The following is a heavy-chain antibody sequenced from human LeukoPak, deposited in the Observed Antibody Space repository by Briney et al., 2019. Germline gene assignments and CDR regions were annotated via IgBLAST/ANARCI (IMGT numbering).Heavy chain of an antibody. Sequence: GGSLRLSCAASGFTFSSHGMHWVRQAPGKGLEWVAVIWYDGSKKYYADSVAGRFSISRDNSKNALSLQMNSLRAEDTAVYYCARLAGEALDYWGQGTLVTVSS. D-gene: IGHD2-15*01. CDR1: GFTFSSHG. CDR3: ARLAGEALDY. CDR2: IWYDGSKK. J-gene: IGHJ4*02. V-gene: IGHV3-33*01.